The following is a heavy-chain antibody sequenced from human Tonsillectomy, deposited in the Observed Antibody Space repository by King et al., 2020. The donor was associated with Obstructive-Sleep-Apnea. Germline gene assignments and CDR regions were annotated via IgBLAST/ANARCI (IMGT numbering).Heavy chain of an antibody. CDR3: ARDLIFGVVITRYTLDY. D-gene: IGHD3-3*01. J-gene: IGHJ4*02. V-gene: IGHV4-39*07. Sequence: QLQESGPGLVKPSETLSLTCTVSGGSISSSSYYWDWVRQPPGKGLEWIGSIYYSGSTYYNPSLNSRVTISVDTSKNQFSLKLTSVTAADTAVYYCARDLIFGVVITRYTLDYWGQGTLVTVSS. CDR2: IYYSGST. CDR1: GGSISSSSYY.